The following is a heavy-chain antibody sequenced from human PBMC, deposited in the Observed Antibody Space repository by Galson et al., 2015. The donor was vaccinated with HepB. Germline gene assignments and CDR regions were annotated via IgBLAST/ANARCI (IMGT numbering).Heavy chain of an antibody. Sequence: SLRLSCAASGFTFSRYAMNWVRQAPGKGLEWVSVISAGGERTFYTDSVKGRFTVSRDNSKNTLYVQMSSLRVEDTAVYYCARKNCSGAKCSLDHWGQGTLVTVSS. CDR3: ARKNCSGAKCSLDH. V-gene: IGHV3-23*01. CDR2: ISAGGERT. D-gene: IGHD2-15*01. J-gene: IGHJ4*02. CDR1: GFTFSRYA.